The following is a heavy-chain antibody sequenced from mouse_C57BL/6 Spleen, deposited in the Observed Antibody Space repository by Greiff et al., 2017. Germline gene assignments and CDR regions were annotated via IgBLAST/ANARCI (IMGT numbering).Heavy chain of an antibody. J-gene: IGHJ1*03. CDR3: ARNSYYYGSSYHWYFDV. D-gene: IGHD1-1*01. V-gene: IGHV2-2*01. CDR1: GFSLTSYG. CDR2: IWSGGST. Sequence: VQLQQSGPGLVQPSQSLSITCTVSGFSLTSYGVHWVRQSPGKGLEWLGVIWSGGSTDYNAAFISRLSISKDNSNSQVFFKMNSLQADDTAIYYCARNSYYYGSSYHWYFDVWGTGTTVTVSS.